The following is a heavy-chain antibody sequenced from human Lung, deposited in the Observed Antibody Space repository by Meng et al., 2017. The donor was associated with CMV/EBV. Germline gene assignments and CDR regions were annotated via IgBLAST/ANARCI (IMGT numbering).Heavy chain of an antibody. CDR2: LSAYRGNT. V-gene: IGHV1-18*04. Sequence: FNHYGLIWVRHAPGKGLEWVGRLSAYRGNTNYAQKIQDRVTMTTHTSSNTAYMELRSLRSDDTAIYYCARVVVHYYARGDNADYSDYWGQGTLVTVSS. D-gene: IGHD3-10*02. J-gene: IGHJ4*02. CDR3: ARVVVHYYARGDNADYSDY. CDR1: FNHYG.